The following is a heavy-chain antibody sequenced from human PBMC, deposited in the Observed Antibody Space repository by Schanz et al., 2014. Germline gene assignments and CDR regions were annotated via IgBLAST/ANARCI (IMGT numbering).Heavy chain of an antibody. Sequence: QVQLVQSGAEVKKPGASVRVSCKASGYIFTSYGISWVRQAPGQGLEWMGRIIPSLGLAKYEQKFQDKVTITADTSTTTAYMELSGLRSEDTAVYYCARDRLECGAECYSVEVFEIWGQGTLVIVSS. J-gene: IGHJ4*02. CDR1: GYIFTSYG. D-gene: IGHD2-21*01. V-gene: IGHV1-69*04. CDR2: IIPSLGLA. CDR3: ARDRLECGAECYSVEVFEI.